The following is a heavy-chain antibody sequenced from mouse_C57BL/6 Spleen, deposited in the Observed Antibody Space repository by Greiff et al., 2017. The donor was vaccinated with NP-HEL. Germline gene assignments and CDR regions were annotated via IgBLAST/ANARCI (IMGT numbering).Heavy chain of an antibody. J-gene: IGHJ2*01. D-gene: IGHD1-1*01. CDR3: ARSRAVVAPYLDY. V-gene: IGHV1-77*01. Sequence: QVHVKQSGAELVKPGASVKISCKASGYTFTDYYINWVKQRPGQGLEWIGKIGPGSGSTYYNEKFKGKATLTADQSSSTAYMQLSSLTSEDSAVYFCARSRAVVAPYLDYWGQGTTLTVSS. CDR2: IGPGSGST. CDR1: GYTFTDYY.